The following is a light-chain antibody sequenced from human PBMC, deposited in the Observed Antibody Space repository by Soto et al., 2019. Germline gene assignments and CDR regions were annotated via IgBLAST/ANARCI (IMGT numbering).Light chain of an antibody. V-gene: IGLV1-47*01. J-gene: IGLJ2*01. Sequence: QAVVTQPPSASGTPGQRVTISCSGSSSNIGSNYVYWYQQLPGTAPKLLIYRNNQRPSGVPDRFSGSKSGTSASLAISGLRSEDEADYYCAAWDDSLSGLVFGGGTQVTVL. CDR3: AAWDDSLSGLV. CDR2: RNN. CDR1: SSNIGSNY.